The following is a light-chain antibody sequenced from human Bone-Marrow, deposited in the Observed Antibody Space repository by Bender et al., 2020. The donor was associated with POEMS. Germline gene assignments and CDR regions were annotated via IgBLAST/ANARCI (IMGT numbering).Light chain of an antibody. Sequence: QPALTQPASASGSPGQSITISCTGSSSDVGNYNAVSWYQRHPGRAPKLMIYDDRRRPAGVSNLFCGSKSGNAASLTISALQVDDEEEYYCCSRARGSSWVFGSGPKVTVL. CDR3: CSRARGSSWV. J-gene: IGLJ3*02. CDR2: DDR. CDR1: SSDVGNYNA. V-gene: IGLV2-23*01.